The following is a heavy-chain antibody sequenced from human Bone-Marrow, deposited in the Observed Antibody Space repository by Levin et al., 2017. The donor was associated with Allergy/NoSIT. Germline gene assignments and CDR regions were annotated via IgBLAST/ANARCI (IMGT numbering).Heavy chain of an antibody. J-gene: IGHJ2*01. Sequence: GESLKISCAASGLRVSNHYMNWVRQAPGKGLEWVSVLHASGNTYYADSVKGRFTISRDTSKNTLYLQMNSLRADDTAVYYCARASSTLLYWYFDVWGRGTLVTVSS. CDR3: ARASSTLLYWYFDV. CDR2: LHASGNT. CDR1: GLRVSNHY. V-gene: IGHV3-53*01. D-gene: IGHD2/OR15-2a*01.